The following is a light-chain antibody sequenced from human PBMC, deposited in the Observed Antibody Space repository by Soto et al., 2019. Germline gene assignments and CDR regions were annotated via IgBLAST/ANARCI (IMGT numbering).Light chain of an antibody. J-gene: IGKJ1*01. CDR3: QQYNSYWT. CDR2: DAS. CDR1: QSLSSW. V-gene: IGKV1-5*01. Sequence: DIQMTQSPSTLSASVGDRVTITCRASQSLSSWLAWYQQKPGKAPKLLIYDASSLQGGVPSRFSGSGSGTEFTLTISSLQPDDFATYYCQQYNSYWTFGQGTKVDIK.